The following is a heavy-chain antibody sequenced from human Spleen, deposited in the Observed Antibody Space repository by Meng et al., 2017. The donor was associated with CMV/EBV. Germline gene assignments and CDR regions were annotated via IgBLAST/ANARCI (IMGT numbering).Heavy chain of an antibody. V-gene: IGHV4-59*13. CDR1: GDSITGYY. CDR3: ARYHLGGRNDPFDY. CDR2: IHYSGST. D-gene: IGHD1-1*01. J-gene: IGHJ4*02. Sequence: GSLRLSCTVSGDSITGYYWTWIRQPPGKALEWIGYIHYSGSTNYNPSLKSRVTLSVDTIKSQFSLRLSSATAADTAVYYCARYHLGGRNDPFDYWGQGTLVTVSS.